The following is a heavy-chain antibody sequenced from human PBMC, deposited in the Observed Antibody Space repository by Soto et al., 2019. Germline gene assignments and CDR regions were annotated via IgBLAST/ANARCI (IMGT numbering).Heavy chain of an antibody. CDR2: IYWDDSK. V-gene: IGHV2-5*02. D-gene: IGHD3-9*01. CDR3: AHKGPEDWRLDS. Sequence: QITLKESGPTLVRPTQTLTLTCAFSGFSLSTSGVGVGWIRQPPGKALEWLAVIYWDDSKHYSPSLRSRLTITKDTAKNQVLLTMTNMDPMYTGTYYCAHKGPEDWRLDSWGQGTLVTVSS. J-gene: IGHJ4*02. CDR1: GFSLSTSGVG.